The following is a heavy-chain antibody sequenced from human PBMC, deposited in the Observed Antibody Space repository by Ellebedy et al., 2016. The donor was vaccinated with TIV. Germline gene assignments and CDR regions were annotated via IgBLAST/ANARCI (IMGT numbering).Heavy chain of an antibody. Sequence: GESLKIYCAASGFTFSRYDMHWVRQPTGKGLEWVSAIGTAADPHYPGSVKGRFTISREDAKDSVYLQLNSLRVEDTALYYCARAAVAGGFDFWGQGTMVTVSS. D-gene: IGHD6-19*01. V-gene: IGHV3-13*05. J-gene: IGHJ3*01. CDR2: IGTAADP. CDR1: GFTFSRYD. CDR3: ARAAVAGGFDF.